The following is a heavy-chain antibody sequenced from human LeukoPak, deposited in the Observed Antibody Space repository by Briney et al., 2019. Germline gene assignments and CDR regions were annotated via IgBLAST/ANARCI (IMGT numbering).Heavy chain of an antibody. J-gene: IGHJ6*03. V-gene: IGHV3-20*04. CDR2: INWNGGST. Sequence: GGSLRLSCAASGFTFDDYGMSWVRQAPGKGLEWVSGINWNGGSTGYADSVKGRFTISRDNSKNTLHLQMNSLRAEDTAVYYCARVYYGSGSLYYYYYYMDVWGKGTTVTISS. D-gene: IGHD3-10*01. CDR1: GFTFDDYG. CDR3: ARVYYGSGSLYYYYYYMDV.